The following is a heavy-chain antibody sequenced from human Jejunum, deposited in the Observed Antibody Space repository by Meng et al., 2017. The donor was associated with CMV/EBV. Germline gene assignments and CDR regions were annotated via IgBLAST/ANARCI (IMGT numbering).Heavy chain of an antibody. CDR3: ARGFTNGWQPFDY. Sequence: QVQFGQSGAELKMPGSSVMVPCKSAGGSVNNYALSWVRQASGQGLEWMGGIIAVFKTPNYAQKFQGRLTISADASTGTTYMELTGLTSEDTAVYYCARGFTNGWQPFDYWGQGTLVTVSS. CDR1: GGSVNNYA. V-gene: IGHV1-69*12. J-gene: IGHJ4*02. CDR2: IIAVFKTP. D-gene: IGHD2-8*01.